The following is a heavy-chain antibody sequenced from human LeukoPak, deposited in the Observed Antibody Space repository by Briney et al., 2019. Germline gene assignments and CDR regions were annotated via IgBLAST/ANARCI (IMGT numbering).Heavy chain of an antibody. V-gene: IGHV3-74*01. D-gene: IGHD1-26*01. CDR3: ARDKGLVENLPDYYMDV. Sequence: PGGSLRLSCAASGFTFSSYWMHWVRQAPGKGLVWVSRINSDGSSTSYADSVKGRFTISRDNAKNTLYLQMNRLRAEDTAVYYCARDKGLVENLPDYYMDVWGKGTTVTVSS. J-gene: IGHJ6*03. CDR1: GFTFSSYW. CDR2: INSDGSST.